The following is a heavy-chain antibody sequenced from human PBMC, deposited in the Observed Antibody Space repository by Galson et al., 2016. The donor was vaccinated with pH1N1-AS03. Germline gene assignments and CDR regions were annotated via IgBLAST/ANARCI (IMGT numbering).Heavy chain of an antibody. Sequence: LSLTCTVSGGSMNSRDYYWSWIRQSPGKGLEWIGYIYYGGNTYYNPSLKSRLTISEDTSRSQFSLKLSSVTAADTAIYYCARALSGGSDYSRYGVDVWGQGTTVTVS. CDR2: IYYGGNT. D-gene: IGHD3-10*01. V-gene: IGHV4-30-4*01. CDR1: GGSMNSRDYY. J-gene: IGHJ6*02. CDR3: ARALSGGSDYSRYGVDV.